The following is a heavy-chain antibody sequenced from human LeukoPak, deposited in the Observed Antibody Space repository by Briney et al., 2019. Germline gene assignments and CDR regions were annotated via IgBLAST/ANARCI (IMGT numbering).Heavy chain of an antibody. CDR1: GGSFSGYY. CDR2: INHSGST. Sequence: PSETLSLTCAVYGGSFSGYYWSWIRQPPGKGLEWIGEINHSGSTNYNPSLKSRVTISVDKSKNQFSLKLSSVTAADTAVYYCARGAGVIVVVPAASDGFDPWGQGTLVTVSS. J-gene: IGHJ5*02. D-gene: IGHD2-2*01. CDR3: ARGAGVIVVVPAASDGFDP. V-gene: IGHV4-34*01.